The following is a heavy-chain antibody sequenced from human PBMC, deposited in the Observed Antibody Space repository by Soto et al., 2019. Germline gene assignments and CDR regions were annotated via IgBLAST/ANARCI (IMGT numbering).Heavy chain of an antibody. D-gene: IGHD3-10*01. CDR1: GGSLSGYQ. V-gene: IGHV4-34*01. J-gene: IGHJ6*03. CDR3: ARGLILWFGELSRRGGYYYYMDV. CDR2: INDSGNI. Sequence: QVQLQQWGAGLLKPSETLSLTCAVYGGSLSGYQWSWIRQTPGQGLEWIGEINDSGNINYNPSLTSRVTILLDTPRKQISLKLSAVTAADSAVYYCARGLILWFGELSRRGGYYYYMDVWGKGTTVAVSS.